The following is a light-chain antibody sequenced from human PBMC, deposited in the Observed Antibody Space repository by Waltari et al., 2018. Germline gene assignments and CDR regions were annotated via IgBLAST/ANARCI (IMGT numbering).Light chain of an antibody. V-gene: IGLV2-23*02. CDR1: SGAIGSFDL. J-gene: IGLJ2*01. CDR2: EIN. CDR3: ASYASSLTGVL. Sequence: QSPLTQPASVSGSPGQPITISCPGTSGAIGSFDLFSWYQHHPDKAPKLIIYEINKRPSGVSNRFSGSKSGHTASLTISGLLAEDEADYYCASYASSLTGVLFGGGTRLTVL.